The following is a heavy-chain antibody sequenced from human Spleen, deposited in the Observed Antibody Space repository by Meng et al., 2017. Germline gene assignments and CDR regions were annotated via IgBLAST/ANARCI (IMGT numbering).Heavy chain of an antibody. V-gene: IGHV1-2*06. CDR1: GYTFTGYY. CDR2: INPNSGGT. J-gene: IGHJ4*02. D-gene: IGHD6-19*01. Sequence: QVRLGQSGAEVKKPGASVKVSCKASGYTFTGYYMHWVRQAPGQGLEWMGRINPNSGGTNYAQKFQGRVTMTRDTSISTAYMELSRLRSDDTAVYYCATLRLAVAGIDYWGQRTLVTVSS. CDR3: ATLRLAVAGIDY.